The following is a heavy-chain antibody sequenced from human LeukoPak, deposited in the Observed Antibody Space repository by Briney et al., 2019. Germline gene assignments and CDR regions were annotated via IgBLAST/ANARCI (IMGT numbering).Heavy chain of an antibody. CDR1: GFTFDDYA. CDR2: ISWDGDNT. CDR3: AKGGYCSSTSCYEVIDH. V-gene: IGHV3-43D*03. J-gene: IGHJ4*02. D-gene: IGHD2-2*01. Sequence: PGGSLRLSCVASGFTFDDYAMHWVRQAPGKGLEWVSLISWDGDNTYYADSVKGRFTISRDNSKYSLYLQMNSLRAEDTALYYCAKGGYCSSTSCYEVIDHWGQGTLVTVSS.